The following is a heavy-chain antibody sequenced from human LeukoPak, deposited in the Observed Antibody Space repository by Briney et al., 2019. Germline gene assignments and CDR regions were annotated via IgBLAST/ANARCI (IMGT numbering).Heavy chain of an antibody. Sequence: GGSLRLSCAASGFTFSSYAMSWVRQAPGKGLEWVSAISGSGGSTYYADSVKGRFTISRDNSKNTLYLQMNSLRAEDTAVYYCAKGGYWYGSGSYYNFDYWGQGTLVTVSS. J-gene: IGHJ4*02. CDR3: AKGGYWYGSGSYYNFDY. CDR1: GFTFSSYA. CDR2: ISGSGGST. D-gene: IGHD3-10*01. V-gene: IGHV3-23*01.